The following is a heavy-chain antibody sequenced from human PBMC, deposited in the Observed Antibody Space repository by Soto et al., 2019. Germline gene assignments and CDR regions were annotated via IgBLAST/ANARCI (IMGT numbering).Heavy chain of an antibody. Sequence: APLKVSCKASGYNFDAFTSYAMHWLRQTPGQRLEWMGWINAGNGNTKYSQKFQGRVTITRDTSASTAYMELSSLRSEDTAVYYCARDPGLYDILTDYGMDVWGQGTTVTVSS. CDR3: ARDPGLYDILTDYGMDV. V-gene: IGHV1-3*01. CDR2: INAGNGNT. D-gene: IGHD3-9*01. J-gene: IGHJ6*02. CDR1: GYNFDAFTSYA.